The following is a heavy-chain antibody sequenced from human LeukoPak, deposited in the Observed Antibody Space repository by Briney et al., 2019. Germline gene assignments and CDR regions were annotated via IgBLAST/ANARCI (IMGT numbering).Heavy chain of an antibody. V-gene: IGHV3-21*01. J-gene: IGHJ4*01. D-gene: IGHD6-13*01. CDR2: ISSSSSYI. Sequence: GGSLRLSCAASGFAFSTYSMDWVRQAPGKGLEWVSSISSSSSYIDYSDSVKGRFTISRDDAKNSLYLQMSSLRAEDTAVYYCARDGTAAGLYFDLWGQGTLVTASS. CDR1: GFAFSTYS. CDR3: ARDGTAAGLYFDL.